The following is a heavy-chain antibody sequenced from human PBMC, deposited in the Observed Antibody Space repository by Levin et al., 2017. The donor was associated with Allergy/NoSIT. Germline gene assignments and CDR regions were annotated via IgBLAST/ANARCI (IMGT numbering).Heavy chain of an antibody. CDR1: GYSISNGHY. J-gene: IGHJ3*02. Sequence: PSETLSLTCAVSGYSISNGHYWGWIRQPPGKGPEWIGSIYHSGSTYYNPSLKSRVTISVDTSKNQLSLKLSSVTAADTAVYYCARGGQLLSAAGRALDAFDIWGQGTMVTVSS. CDR2: IYHSGST. V-gene: IGHV4-38-2*01. D-gene: IGHD6-13*01. CDR3: ARGGQLLSAAGRALDAFDI.